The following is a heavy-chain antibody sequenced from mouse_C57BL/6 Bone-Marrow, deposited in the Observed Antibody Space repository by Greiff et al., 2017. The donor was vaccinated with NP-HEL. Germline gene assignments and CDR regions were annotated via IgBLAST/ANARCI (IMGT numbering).Heavy chain of an antibody. V-gene: IGHV1-31*01. Sequence: VQLQQSGPELVKPGASVKISCKASGYSFTGYYMHWVKQSHGNILDWIGYIYPYNGVSSYNQKFKGKATLTVDKSSSTAYMELRSLTSEDSAVYDCARSYGSSWSDWDFEVWGTAPTVTVAS. CDR2: IYPYNGVS. CDR3: ARSYGSSWSDWDFEV. J-gene: IGHJ1*03. D-gene: IGHD1-1*01. CDR1: GYSFTGYY.